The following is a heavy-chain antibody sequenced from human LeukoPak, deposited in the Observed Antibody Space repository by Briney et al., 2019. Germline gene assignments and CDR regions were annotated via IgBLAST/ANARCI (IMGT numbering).Heavy chain of an antibody. D-gene: IGHD1-26*01. V-gene: IGHV1-2*02. CDR3: ASSVGATTWFDY. CDR2: INPNSGGT. CDR1: GYTFTDYY. Sequence: ASVKVSCKASGYTFTDYYMHWVRQAPGQGPEWMGWINPNSGGTNYAQKFQGRVTMTRDTSISTAYMELSRLRSDDTAVYYCASSVGATTWFDYWGQGTLVTVSS. J-gene: IGHJ4*02.